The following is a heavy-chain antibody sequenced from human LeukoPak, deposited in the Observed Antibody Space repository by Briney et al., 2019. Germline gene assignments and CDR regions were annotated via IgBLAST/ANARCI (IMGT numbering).Heavy chain of an antibody. D-gene: IGHD6-19*01. CDR2: ISGSGGST. J-gene: IGHJ4*02. CDR1: GFTFSSYA. V-gene: IGHV3-23*01. CDR3: AKELETPYSSGWYPFDY. Sequence: AGGSLRLSCAASGFTFSSYALSWVRQAPGKGLEWVSAISGSGGSTYYADSVKGRFTISRDNSKNTLYLQMNSLRADDTAVYYCAKELETPYSSGWYPFDYWGQGTLVTVSS.